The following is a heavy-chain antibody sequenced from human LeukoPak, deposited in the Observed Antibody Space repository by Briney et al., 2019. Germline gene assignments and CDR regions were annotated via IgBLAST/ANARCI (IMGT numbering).Heavy chain of an antibody. CDR3: ARQDQDYYDSSGYYFDY. J-gene: IGHJ4*02. CDR1: GGSISSSSYY. V-gene: IGHV4-39*07. CDR2: IYYSGST. Sequence: SETLSLTCTVSGGSISSSSYYWGWIRQPPGKGLEWIGSIYYSGSTYYNPSLKSRVTISVDTSKNQFSLKLSSVTAADTAVYYCARQDQDYYDSSGYYFDYWGQGTLDTVSS. D-gene: IGHD3-22*01.